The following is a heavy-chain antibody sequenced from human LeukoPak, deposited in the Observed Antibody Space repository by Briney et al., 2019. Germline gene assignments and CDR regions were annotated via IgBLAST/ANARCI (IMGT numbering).Heavy chain of an antibody. CDR1: GFTFSSYS. V-gene: IGHV3-21*01. J-gene: IGHJ6*02. D-gene: IGHD4-17*01. CDR3: ARDGGLRHYYYAMDV. CDR2: ISSSSSYI. Sequence: GGSLRLSCAASGFTFSSYSMNWVRQAPGKGLEWVSSISSSSSYIYYADSVKGRFTISRDNAKNSLYLQMNSLRAEDTAVYYCARDGGLRHYYYAMDVWGQGTPVTVSS.